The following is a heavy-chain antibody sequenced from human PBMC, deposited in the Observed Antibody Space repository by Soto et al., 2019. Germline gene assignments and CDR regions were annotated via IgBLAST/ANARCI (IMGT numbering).Heavy chain of an antibody. D-gene: IGHD3-22*01. Sequence: QVQLVESGGGVVQPERSLRLSCAASGFNFTSYAMHWVRQAPGKGLEWVAVISYDGSDKYYADSAKGRFTISRDNSKNTLYLQMNSLRTDDTAVYYCARGGIVVGWGQGTLVTVSS. CDR3: ARGGIVVG. CDR2: ISYDGSDK. CDR1: GFNFTSYA. V-gene: IGHV3-30-3*01. J-gene: IGHJ4*02.